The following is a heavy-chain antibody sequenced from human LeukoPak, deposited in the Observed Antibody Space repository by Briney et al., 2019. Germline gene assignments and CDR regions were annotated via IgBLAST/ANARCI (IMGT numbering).Heavy chain of an antibody. D-gene: IGHD1-20*01. J-gene: IGHJ4*02. CDR1: GFTFSSYA. Sequence: GGSLRLSCAASGFTFSSYAMSWIRQAPGKGLELVSAISGSGGSTYYADSVKGRFTISRDNSKNTLYLQMNSLRAEDTAVYYCAKGLNWKGYYFDYWGQGTLVTVSS. V-gene: IGHV3-23*01. CDR2: ISGSGGST. CDR3: AKGLNWKGYYFDY.